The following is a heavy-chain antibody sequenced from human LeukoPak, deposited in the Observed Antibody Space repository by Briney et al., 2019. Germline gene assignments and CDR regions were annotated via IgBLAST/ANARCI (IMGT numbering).Heavy chain of an antibody. D-gene: IGHD6-19*01. Sequence: GGSLRLSCAASGFTFNNYWMHWVRQAPGKGLVWVSRIDNDGSNTNYADSVKGRFTISRDNAKNTLYLQMNSLRAEDTAVYYRARISRSSGWLYFDYWGQGTLVTVSS. CDR2: IDNDGSNT. V-gene: IGHV3-74*01. CDR3: ARISRSSGWLYFDY. J-gene: IGHJ4*02. CDR1: GFTFNNYW.